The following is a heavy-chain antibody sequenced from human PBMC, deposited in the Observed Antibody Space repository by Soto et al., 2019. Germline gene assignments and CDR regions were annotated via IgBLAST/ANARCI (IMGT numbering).Heavy chain of an antibody. D-gene: IGHD2-8*01. Sequence: QVQLVESGGGVVQPGGSLRLSCAASGFIFGTYGMHWVRQAPGKGLEWVAIIWFDGNTEYYIDSVKGRFTISRDNSKNTLFLQLSGLRAEDTAGYFCASWGFDANGYRTGIDHLGQGTLVTVSS. V-gene: IGHV3-33*01. CDR2: IWFDGNTE. J-gene: IGHJ4*02. CDR1: GFIFGTYG. CDR3: ASWGFDANGYRTGIDH.